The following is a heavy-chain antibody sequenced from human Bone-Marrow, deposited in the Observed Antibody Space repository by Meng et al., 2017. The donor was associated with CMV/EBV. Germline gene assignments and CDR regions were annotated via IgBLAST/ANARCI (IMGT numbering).Heavy chain of an antibody. CDR3: ARAILANAFDI. V-gene: IGHV1-69*04. Sequence: SVKVSCKASGGTFSSYAISWVRQAPGQGLEWMGGIIPILGIANYAQKFQGRVTITADKSTSTAYMELSSLRSEDTAVYYCARAILANAFDIWGQGTMVTVSS. CDR2: IIPILGIA. J-gene: IGHJ3*02. CDR1: GGTFSSYA.